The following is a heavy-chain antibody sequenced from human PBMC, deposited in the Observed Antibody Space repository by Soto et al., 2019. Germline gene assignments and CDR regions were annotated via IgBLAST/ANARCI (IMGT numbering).Heavy chain of an antibody. J-gene: IGHJ4*02. CDR1: GGTFSSYA. Sequence: QVQLVQSGAEVKKPGSSVKVSCKASGGTFSSYAISWVRQAPGQGLEWMGGIIPIFGTANYAQKFQGRGTITADESTSTAYMGLSSLRSEDTAVYYCARESRYCSGGSCYCLPGIDYWGQGTLVTVSS. CDR3: ARESRYCSGGSCYCLPGIDY. D-gene: IGHD2-15*01. V-gene: IGHV1-69*12. CDR2: IIPIFGTA.